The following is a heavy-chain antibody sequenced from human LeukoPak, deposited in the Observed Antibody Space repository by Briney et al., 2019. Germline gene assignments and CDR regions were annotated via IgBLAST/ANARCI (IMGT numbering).Heavy chain of an antibody. CDR3: ATSRDFCFDY. D-gene: IGHD3-3*01. CDR2: ISYSSSYT. CDR1: GFTFSDYY. V-gene: IGHV3-11*06. J-gene: IGHJ4*02. Sequence: GGSLRLSCAASGFTFSDYYMSWIRRAPGKGLEWVSFISYSSSYTNYADSVKGRFTISRDNAQNSLYLQMNSLRAEDTAVYYCATSRDFCFDYWGLGTLVTVSS.